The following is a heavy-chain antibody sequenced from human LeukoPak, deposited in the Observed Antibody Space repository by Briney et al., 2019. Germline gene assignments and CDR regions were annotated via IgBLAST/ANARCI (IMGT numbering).Heavy chain of an antibody. V-gene: IGHV4-59*08. Sequence: SETLSLTCTVSGASISSYYWTWIRQPPGKGLEWIGYIHYSGDTKCNPSLKSRVTISVDTSRNQVSLQLNSVTAADTAVYYCAGYCGGGSCADSWGQGTLVTVSS. J-gene: IGHJ4*02. CDR2: IHYSGDT. CDR1: GASISSYY. CDR3: AGYCGGGSCADS. D-gene: IGHD2-15*01.